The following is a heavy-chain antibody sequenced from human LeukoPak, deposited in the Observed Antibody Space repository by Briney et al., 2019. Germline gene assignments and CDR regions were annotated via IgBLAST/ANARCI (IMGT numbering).Heavy chain of an antibody. CDR3: AKDRAVAGPRTPFDY. CDR2: IWYDGSNK. CDR1: GFTFSSYG. Sequence: PGGSLRLSCAASGFTFSSYGMHWVRQAPGKGLEWVAVIWYDGSNKYYADSVKGRFTISRDNSKNTLYLQMNSLRAEDTAVYYCAKDRAVAGPRTPFDYWGQGTLVTVSS. D-gene: IGHD6-19*01. V-gene: IGHV3-33*06. J-gene: IGHJ4*02.